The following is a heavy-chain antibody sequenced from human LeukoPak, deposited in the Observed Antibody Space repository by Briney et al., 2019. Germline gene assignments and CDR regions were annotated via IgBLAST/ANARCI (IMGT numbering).Heavy chain of an antibody. CDR2: ISWNSGSI. CDR1: GVTFDDDA. CDR3: ANDLFFRDVDTAMVSSGMDV. D-gene: IGHD5-18*01. J-gene: IGHJ6*02. V-gene: IGHV3-9*01. Sequence: GRSLRLSCAASGVTFDDDAMHWGRQAPGKGVEWGSGISWNSGSIEYADSVKGRFTISRDNAKNSLYLQMNSLRAEDTALYYCANDLFFRDVDTAMVSSGMDVWGQGTTVTVSS.